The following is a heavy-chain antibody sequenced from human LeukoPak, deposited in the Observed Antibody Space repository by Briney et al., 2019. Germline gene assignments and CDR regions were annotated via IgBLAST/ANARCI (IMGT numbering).Heavy chain of an antibody. J-gene: IGHJ4*02. D-gene: IGHD6-19*01. CDR1: GGSISSYY. CDR3: ARTSSSGLVGGYYFDY. CDR2: IYYSGST. Sequence: SETLSLTCIVSGGSISSYYWSWIRQPPGKGLEWIGYIYYSGSTNYNPSLKSRVTISVDTSKNQFSLKLSSVTAADTAVYYCARTSSSGLVGGYYFDYWGQGTLVTVSS. V-gene: IGHV4-59*08.